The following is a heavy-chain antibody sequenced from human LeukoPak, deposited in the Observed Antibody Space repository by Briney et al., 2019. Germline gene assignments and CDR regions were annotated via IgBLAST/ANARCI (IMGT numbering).Heavy chain of an antibody. D-gene: IGHD3-9*01. CDR2: IKFDGSEP. V-gene: IGHV3-30*02. CDR1: GLILSNYG. Sequence: PGGSLRLSCTASGLILSNYGMHWVRQAPGKGLEWVAFIKFDGSEPKYADSVKGRFTISRDNSKNTLYLQMNSLRAEDTAVYYCASPPVQYFDWLLLHHWGQGTLVTVSS. J-gene: IGHJ5*02. CDR3: ASPPVQYFDWLLLHH.